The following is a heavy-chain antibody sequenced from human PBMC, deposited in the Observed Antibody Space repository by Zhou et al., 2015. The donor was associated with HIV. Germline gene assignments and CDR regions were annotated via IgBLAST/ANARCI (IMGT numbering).Heavy chain of an antibody. J-gene: IGHJ4*02. CDR2: IKQDGSEK. CDR1: GFTFSNYA. Sequence: VQLVESGGGVVQPGRSLRLSCAASGFTFSNYAIHWVRQAPGKGLEWVANIKQDGSEKYYVDSVKGRFTISRDNSQRTVYLQMNSLRADDTAVYYCARVKGYASSVSPXDYWGQGTLVTVSS. D-gene: IGHD5/OR15-5a*01. CDR3: ARVKGYASSVSPXDY. V-gene: IGHV3-7*03.